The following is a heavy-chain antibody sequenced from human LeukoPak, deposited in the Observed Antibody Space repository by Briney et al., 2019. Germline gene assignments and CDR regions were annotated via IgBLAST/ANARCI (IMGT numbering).Heavy chain of an antibody. Sequence: GGSLRLSCAASGFIFDAYAMHWVRQAPGKGLEWVSLIGGDGSTTHYADSVKGRFTISRDNSKNSLYLQMNGLTAEDTALYYCAKDMGSSSWYGDYWGQGTLVTVSS. CDR2: IGGDGSTT. J-gene: IGHJ4*02. V-gene: IGHV3-43*02. CDR3: AKDMGSSSWYGDY. D-gene: IGHD6-13*01. CDR1: GFIFDAYA.